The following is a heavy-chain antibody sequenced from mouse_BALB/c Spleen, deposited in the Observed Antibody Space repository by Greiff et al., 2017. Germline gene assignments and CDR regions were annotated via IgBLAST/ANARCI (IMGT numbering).Heavy chain of an antibody. CDR3: ARKPYGNDAMDY. V-gene: IGHV3-2*02. CDR1: GYSITSDYA. J-gene: IGHJ4*01. Sequence: EVKLLESGPGLVKPSQSLSLTCTVTGYSITSDYAWNWIRQFPGNKLEWMGYISYSGSTSYNPSLKSRISITRDTSKNQFFLQLNSVTTEDTATYYCARKPYGNDAMDYWGQGTSVTVSS. D-gene: IGHD2-1*01. CDR2: ISYSGST.